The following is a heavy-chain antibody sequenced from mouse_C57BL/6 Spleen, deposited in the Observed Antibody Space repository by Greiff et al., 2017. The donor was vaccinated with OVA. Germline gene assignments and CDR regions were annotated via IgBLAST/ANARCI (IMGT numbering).Heavy chain of an antibody. J-gene: IGHJ2*01. Sequence: QVQLQQSGAELVRPGTSVKMSCKASGYTFTNYWIGWAKQRPGHGLEWIGDIYPGGGYTNYTEKFKGKATLTADKSSSTAYMQYSSLTTEDSAIYYGARREDGDDYDEENYFDYWGQGTTLTVSS. CDR2: IYPGGGYT. V-gene: IGHV1-63*01. CDR3: ARREDGDDYDEENYFDY. D-gene: IGHD2-4*01. CDR1: GYTFTNYW.